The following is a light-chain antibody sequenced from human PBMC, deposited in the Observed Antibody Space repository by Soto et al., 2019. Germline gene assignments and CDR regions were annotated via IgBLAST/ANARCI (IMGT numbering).Light chain of an antibody. J-gene: IGLJ3*02. CDR3: AAWDDSLSAWV. CDR1: SHNIGKNV. Sequence: QSVLTQPPSASGTPGQRVTISCSGGSHNIGKNVVYWYQQRPGTAPKLLIFKNNARPSGVPDRFSGSNSGSSASLAISGLRSEDEADYFCAAWDDSLSAWVFGGGTQLTVL. CDR2: KNN. V-gene: IGLV1-47*01.